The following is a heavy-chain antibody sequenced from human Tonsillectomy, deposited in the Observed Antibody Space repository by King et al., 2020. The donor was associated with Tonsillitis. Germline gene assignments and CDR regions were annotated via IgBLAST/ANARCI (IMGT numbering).Heavy chain of an antibody. V-gene: IGHV4-30-4*01. D-gene: IGHD6-13*01. CDR2: IYYSGST. CDR3: ARDAAPSIAAAGTH. CDR1: GGSISSGDYY. J-gene: IGHJ4*02. Sequence: VQLQESGPGLVKPSQTLSLTCTVSGGSISSGDYYWSWIRQPPGKGLEWIGYIYYSGSTYYNPSLKSRVTLSVETSKNQFSLKLSSVTAAATAVYYCARDAAPSIAAAGTHWGQGTLVTVSS.